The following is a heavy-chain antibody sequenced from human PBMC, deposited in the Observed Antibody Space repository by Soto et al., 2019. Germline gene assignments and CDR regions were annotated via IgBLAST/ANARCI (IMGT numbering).Heavy chain of an antibody. CDR3: ARDSGSYLYYYYGMDV. CDR1: GFTFSSYS. Sequence: PGGSLRLSCAASGFTFSSYSMNWVRQAPGKGLEWVSYISSSSSTIYYADSVKGRFTISRDNAKNSLYLQMNSLRDEDTAVYYCARDSGSYLYYYYGMDVWGQGTTVTVS. CDR2: ISSSSSTI. J-gene: IGHJ6*02. V-gene: IGHV3-48*02. D-gene: IGHD3-10*01.